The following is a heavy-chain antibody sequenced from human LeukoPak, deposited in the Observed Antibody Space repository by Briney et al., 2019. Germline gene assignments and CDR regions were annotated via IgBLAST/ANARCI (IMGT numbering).Heavy chain of an antibody. J-gene: IGHJ4*02. CDR1: GVSVSTVGYS. CDR3: ARMAGRTVDH. D-gene: IGHD5-24*01. V-gene: IGHV4-30-2*01. CDR2: IFPTGST. Sequence: SQTLSLTCTVSGVSVSTVGYSWAWIRQAPQKGLEWIGYIFPTGSTSRNPSLKSRLTMSLERSNNQFSLSLNSVSAADTAVYYCARMAGRTVDHWGQGTLVTVTS.